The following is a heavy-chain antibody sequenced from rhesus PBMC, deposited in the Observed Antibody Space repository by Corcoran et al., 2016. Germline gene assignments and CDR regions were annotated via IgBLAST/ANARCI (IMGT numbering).Heavy chain of an antibody. CDR1: GYSISSGYY. CDR2: ISGSSGST. J-gene: IGHJ4*01. D-gene: IGHD6-13*01. V-gene: IGHV4-99*01. Sequence: QVQLQESGPGLVTPSETLSLTCAVSGYSISSGYYCGWIRQPPGKGLEYIGYISGSSGSTYYNPTLKRRVTISKDTSKNQFSLKLSSVTAADTAVYYCARLAGIAAVDYWGQGVLVTVSS. CDR3: ARLAGIAAVDY.